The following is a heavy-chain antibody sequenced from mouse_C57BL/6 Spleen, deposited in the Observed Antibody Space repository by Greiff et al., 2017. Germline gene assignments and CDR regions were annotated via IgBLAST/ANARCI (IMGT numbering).Heavy chain of an antibody. V-gene: IGHV1-69*01. Sequence: VQLQQPGAELVMPGASVKLSCKASGYTFTSYWMHWVKQRPGQGLEWIGEIDPSDSYTNYNQKFKGKSTLTVDKSSSTAYMQLSSLTSEDAAVYYCAVYYSYFDYWGQGTTLTVSS. CDR1: GYTFTSYW. D-gene: IGHD2-1*01. CDR2: IDPSDSYT. J-gene: IGHJ2*01. CDR3: AVYYSYFDY.